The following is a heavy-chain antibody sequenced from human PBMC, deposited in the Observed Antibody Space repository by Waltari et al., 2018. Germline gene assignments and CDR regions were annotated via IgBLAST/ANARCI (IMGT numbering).Heavy chain of an antibody. CDR3: ARDRKRYSYAHDY. CDR2: IKQDGSEK. J-gene: IGHJ4*02. Sequence: EVQLVESGGGLVQPGGSLRLSCAASGFTFSRYWMSWVRQAPGKGLEWVANIKQDGSEKYYVDSVKGRFTISRDNAKNSLYLQMNSLRAEDTAVYYCARDRKRYSYAHDYWGQGTLVTVSS. V-gene: IGHV3-7*01. D-gene: IGHD5-18*01. CDR1: GFTFSRYW.